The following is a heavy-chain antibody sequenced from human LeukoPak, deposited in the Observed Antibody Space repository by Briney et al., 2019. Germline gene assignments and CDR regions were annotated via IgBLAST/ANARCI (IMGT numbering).Heavy chain of an antibody. CDR2: ISGSGGST. J-gene: IGHJ4*02. CDR1: GFNFSSYA. V-gene: IGHV3-23*01. D-gene: IGHD3-3*01. Sequence: GGSLRLSCAASGFNFSSYAMSWVRQAPGKGLEWVSAISGSGGSTYYADSVKGRFTIARDNSKNTLYLQMNSLRAEDTAVYYCAKPTIFGVVPYYFDYWGQGTLVTVSS. CDR3: AKPTIFGVVPYYFDY.